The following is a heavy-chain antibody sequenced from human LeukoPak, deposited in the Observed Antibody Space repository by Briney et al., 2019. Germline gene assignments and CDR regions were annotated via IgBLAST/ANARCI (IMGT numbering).Heavy chain of an antibody. Sequence: PSETLSLTCTVSGGPISDYYWSWVRQSPGKGLEWIGYIFYGGSSNYNPSLKSRITISAEPSKNQFSRELSSVAAANAAVYYCARDRGLYWYFDLWGRGTLVTVSS. J-gene: IGHJ2*01. CDR2: IFYGGSS. CDR1: GGPISDYY. D-gene: IGHD5-12*01. CDR3: ARDRGLYWYFDL. V-gene: IGHV4-59*01.